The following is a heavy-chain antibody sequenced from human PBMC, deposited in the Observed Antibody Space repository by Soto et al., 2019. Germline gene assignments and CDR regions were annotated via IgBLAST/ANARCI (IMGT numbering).Heavy chain of an antibody. V-gene: IGHV3-23*01. Sequence: EVQLLESGGGLVQPGGSLRLSCAASGFTFSSYAMNWVRQAPGKGPEWVSFISGTGGTTNYADYVKGRFTISRDNSNDTLYLEMNSLRAEDTAVYYCAKGKFSSSWYFDSWGQGTLVTVSA. CDR3: AKGKFSSSWYFDS. D-gene: IGHD6-13*01. J-gene: IGHJ4*02. CDR1: GFTFSSYA. CDR2: ISGTGGTT.